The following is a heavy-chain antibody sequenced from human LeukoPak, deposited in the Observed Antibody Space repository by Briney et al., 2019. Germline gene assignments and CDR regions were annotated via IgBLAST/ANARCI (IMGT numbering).Heavy chain of an antibody. CDR1: GGSFSGYY. CDR3: ARDGRDGSTFDAFGI. V-gene: IGHV4-34*09. J-gene: IGHJ3*02. Sequence: ASETLSLTCAVYGGSFSGYYWSWIRQPPGKGLEWIGEINHSGSTNYNPSLKSRLTISVDTSQNQFSLKLRYVTAADTAVYYCARDGRDGSTFDAFGIWGQGTMVTVSS. CDR2: INHSGST. D-gene: IGHD5-24*01.